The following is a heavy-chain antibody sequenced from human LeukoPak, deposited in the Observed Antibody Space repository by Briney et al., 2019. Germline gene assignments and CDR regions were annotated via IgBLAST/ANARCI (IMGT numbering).Heavy chain of an antibody. CDR3: ARLGYSYGNYYYYYYSMDV. Sequence: SETLSLPCTVSGGSISSYYWSWIRQPPGKGLEWIGCIYYSGSTNYNPSLKVRVTISVDTSKNQFSLKLSSVTAADTAVYYCARLGYSYGNYYYYYYSMDVWGKGTTVTISS. J-gene: IGHJ6*03. CDR1: GGSISSYY. V-gene: IGHV4-59*12. D-gene: IGHD5-18*01. CDR2: IYYSGST.